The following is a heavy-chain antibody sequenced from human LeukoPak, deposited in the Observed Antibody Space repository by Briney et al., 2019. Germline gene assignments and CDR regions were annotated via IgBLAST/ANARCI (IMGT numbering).Heavy chain of an antibody. CDR3: ARERYYSGWSEGKAIIY. Sequence: PGGSLRLSCAASGFTFSSYEMNWVRQAPGKGLEWVSYISSSGSTIYYADSVKGRFTISRDNAKNSLYLQMNSLRAEDTAVYYCARERYYSGWSEGKAIIYWGQGTLVTVSS. J-gene: IGHJ4*02. V-gene: IGHV3-48*03. CDR2: ISSSGSTI. D-gene: IGHD6-19*01. CDR1: GFTFSSYE.